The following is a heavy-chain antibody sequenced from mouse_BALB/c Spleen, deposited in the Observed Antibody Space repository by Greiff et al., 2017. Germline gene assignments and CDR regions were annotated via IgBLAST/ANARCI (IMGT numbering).Heavy chain of an antibody. J-gene: IGHJ2*01. CDR3: ARRRNGYVYFDY. D-gene: IGHD1-2*01. Sequence: QVQLQQSGAELAKPGASVKMSCKASGYTFTSYWMHWVKQRPGQGLEWIGYINPSTGYTEYNQKFKDKATLTADKSSSTAYMQLSSLTSEDSAVYYCARRRNGYVYFDYWGQGTTLTVSS. CDR2: INPSTGYT. CDR1: GYTFTSYW. V-gene: IGHV1-7*01.